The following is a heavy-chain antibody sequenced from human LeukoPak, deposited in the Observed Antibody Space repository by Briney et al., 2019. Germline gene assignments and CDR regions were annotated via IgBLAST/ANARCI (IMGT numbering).Heavy chain of an antibody. Sequence: GRSLRLSCAASGFTFSSYGMHWVRQAPGKGLEWVAVISYDGSNKYYADSVKGRFTISRDNSKNTLYLQMNSLRAEDTAVYYCASSLPRYSSSWYLFNYWGQGTLVTVSS. CDR3: ASSLPRYSSSWYLFNY. CDR2: ISYDGSNK. V-gene: IGHV3-30*03. CDR1: GFTFSSYG. D-gene: IGHD6-13*01. J-gene: IGHJ4*02.